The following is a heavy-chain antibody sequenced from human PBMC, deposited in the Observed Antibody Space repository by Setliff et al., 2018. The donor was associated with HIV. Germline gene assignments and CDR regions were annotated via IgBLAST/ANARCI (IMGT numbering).Heavy chain of an antibody. V-gene: IGHV4-59*01. J-gene: IGHJ4*02. D-gene: IGHD3-10*01. CDR3: ARNRVPSSL. Sequence: NLSLTCTVSGGSMSSYYWSWIRQPPGKGLEWIGSIYYTGSTDYNPSLMSRVTISLDTPKNQFSLKLNSVIAADTAVYYCARNRVPSSLWGQGTLVTVSS. CDR1: GGSMSSYY. CDR2: IYYTGST.